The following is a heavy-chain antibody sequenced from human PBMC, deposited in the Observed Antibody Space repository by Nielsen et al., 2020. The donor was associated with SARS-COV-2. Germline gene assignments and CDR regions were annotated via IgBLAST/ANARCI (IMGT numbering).Heavy chain of an antibody. CDR1: GFTFDDYA. V-gene: IGHV3-9*01. D-gene: IGHD6-19*01. J-gene: IGHJ4*02. CDR2: ISWNSGSI. CDR3: AKDIASGWYSSSAPGFDY. Sequence: SLKISCAASGFTFDDYAMHWVQQAPGKGLEWVSGISWNSGSIGYADSVKGRFTISRDNAKNSLYLQMNSLRAEDTALYYCAKDIASGWYSSSAPGFDYWGQGTLVTVSS.